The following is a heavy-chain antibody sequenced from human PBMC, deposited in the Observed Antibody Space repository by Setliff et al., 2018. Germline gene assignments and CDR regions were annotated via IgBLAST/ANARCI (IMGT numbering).Heavy chain of an antibody. CDR3: ATSPKKVTGSDYYNYYMDV. CDR1: GTTFNSHA. CDR2: IITAFGSA. J-gene: IGHJ6*03. Sequence: VTVSCKTSGTTFNSHAINWVRQAPGQGLEWMGRIITAFGSAISAQKFQDRVSITADRTTYTAYLELTSLTLEDTAVYYCATSPKKVTGSDYYNYYMDVWGKGTTVTVSS. V-gene: IGHV1-69*06. D-gene: IGHD3-9*01.